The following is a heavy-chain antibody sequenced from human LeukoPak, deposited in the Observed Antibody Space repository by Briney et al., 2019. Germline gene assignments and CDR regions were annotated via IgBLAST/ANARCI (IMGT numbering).Heavy chain of an antibody. J-gene: IGHJ3*02. V-gene: IGHV5-51*01. CDR3: ARRRDERGYKDIFDI. Sequence: GAALQISCEGSGTFFTSYLIGGVRPLPGKGLEWMGIIYHGDSDTRYSPSFQDQVTISADKSISTACLQWSSLKASDTAMYYCARRRDERGYKDIFDIWGQGRMVSVSS. CDR2: IYHGDSDT. D-gene: IGHD5-18*01. CDR1: GTFFTSYL.